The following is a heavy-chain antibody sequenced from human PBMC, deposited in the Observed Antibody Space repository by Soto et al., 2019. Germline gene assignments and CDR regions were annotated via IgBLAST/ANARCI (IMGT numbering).Heavy chain of an antibody. Sequence: SETLSLTCAVYGGSFSGYYWTWIRQPPGTGLEWIGEINHSGSTNYNPSLKSRVTISVDTSKNQFSLNLQSVTAADTAVYFCARDRSIATAGGSHSYYGMDVWGQGTTVTVSS. CDR2: INHSGST. J-gene: IGHJ6*02. CDR1: GGSFSGYY. V-gene: IGHV4-34*01. CDR3: ARDRSIATAGGSHSYYGMDV. D-gene: IGHD6-13*01.